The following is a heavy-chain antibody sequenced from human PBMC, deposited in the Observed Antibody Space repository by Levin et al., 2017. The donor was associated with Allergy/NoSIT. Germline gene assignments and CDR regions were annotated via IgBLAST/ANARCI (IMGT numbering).Heavy chain of an antibody. Sequence: ASVKVSCKASGYTFTSYAMHWVRQAPGQRLEWMGWINAGNGNTKYSQKFQGRVTITRDTSASTAYMKLSSLRSEDTAVYYCARDQSRGGNIVVARHYYYGMDVWGQGTTVTVSS. CDR3: ARDQSRGGNIVVARHYYYGMDV. D-gene: IGHD2-2*01. J-gene: IGHJ6*02. CDR2: INAGNGNT. V-gene: IGHV1-3*01. CDR1: GYTFTSYA.